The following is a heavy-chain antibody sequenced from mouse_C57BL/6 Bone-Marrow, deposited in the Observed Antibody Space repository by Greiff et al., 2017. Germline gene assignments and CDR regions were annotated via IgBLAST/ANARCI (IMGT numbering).Heavy chain of an antibody. Sequence: EVQLQQSGPVLVKPGPSVKLSCTASGFTFTDYYMHWVKQSPGKSLEWIGLVYPYNGGTNYNQKFKGKATLTVDTSSSTAYMELNSLTSEDSAVXYCARGGVAYYIIAWFAYWGQGTLVTVSA. CDR1: GFTFTDYY. CDR3: ARGGVAYYIIAWFAY. CDR2: VYPYNGGT. D-gene: IGHD2-12*01. V-gene: IGHV1-36*01. J-gene: IGHJ3*01.